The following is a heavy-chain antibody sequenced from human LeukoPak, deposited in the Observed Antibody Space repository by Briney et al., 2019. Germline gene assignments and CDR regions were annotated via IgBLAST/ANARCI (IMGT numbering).Heavy chain of an antibody. V-gene: IGHV3-48*02. CDR1: GFTFSTFG. J-gene: IGHJ4*02. CDR3: ARGPLGWSDY. CDR2: ISESGSSI. Sequence: GRSLRLSCAASGFTFSTFGMHWVRQAPGKGLEWVSFISESGSSIYYAESVMGRFTISRDNAKNSVSLQMNSLTDEDTAVYYCARGPLGWSDYWGQGILVTVSS. D-gene: IGHD1-26*01.